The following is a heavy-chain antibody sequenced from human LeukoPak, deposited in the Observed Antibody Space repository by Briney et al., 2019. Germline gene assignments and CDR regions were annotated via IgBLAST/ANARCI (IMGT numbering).Heavy chain of an antibody. CDR3: ARGGYYDSSGYSF. CDR2: ISSSGSTI. V-gene: IGHV3-48*03. D-gene: IGHD3-22*01. Sequence: PGGSLRLSCAASGFTFSSYEMNWVRQAPGKGLEWVSYISSSGSTIYYADSVKGRFTISRDNAKNSLYLQMNSLRAEDTAVYYCARGGYYDSSGYSFWGQGTLVTVSS. CDR1: GFTFSSYE. J-gene: IGHJ4*02.